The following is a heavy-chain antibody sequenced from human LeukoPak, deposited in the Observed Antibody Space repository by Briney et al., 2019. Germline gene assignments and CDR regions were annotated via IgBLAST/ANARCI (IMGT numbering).Heavy chain of an antibody. CDR2: INPNSGGT. Sequence: ASVKVSCKASGYTFTRYYMHWVRQAPGQGLEWMGWINPNSGGTNYAQKFQGRVTMTRDTSISTAYMELSSLRSEDTAVYYCARGLPEYYDSSGYYNYYMDVWGKGTTVTVSS. CDR3: ARGLPEYYDSSGYYNYYMDV. J-gene: IGHJ6*03. CDR1: GYTFTRYY. D-gene: IGHD3-22*01. V-gene: IGHV1-2*02.